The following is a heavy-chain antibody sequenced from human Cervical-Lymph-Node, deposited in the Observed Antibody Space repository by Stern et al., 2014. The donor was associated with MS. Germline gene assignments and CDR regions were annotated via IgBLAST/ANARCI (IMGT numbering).Heavy chain of an antibody. CDR3: ARRSGIHNPLDY. Sequence: EVQLVESGVEVKKPGESLKISCKGSGYTFSNYWIAWVRQMPGKGLEWMGIIYPGDSDTRYSPSFQGNLPISADTSLDTAYLQWSSLEASDTAIYYCARRSGIHNPLDYWGQGTLVTVSS. V-gene: IGHV5-51*03. J-gene: IGHJ4*02. CDR1: GYTFSNYW. D-gene: IGHD3-3*01. CDR2: IYPGDSDT.